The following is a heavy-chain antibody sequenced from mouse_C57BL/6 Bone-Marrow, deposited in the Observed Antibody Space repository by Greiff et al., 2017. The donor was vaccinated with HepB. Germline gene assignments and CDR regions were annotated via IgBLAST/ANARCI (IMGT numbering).Heavy chain of an antibody. Sequence: EVMLVESGEGLVKPGGSLKLSCAASGFTFSSYAMSWVRQTPEKRLEWVAYISSGGDYIYYADTVKGRFTISRDNARNTLYLQMSSLKSEDTAMYYCTRDSNYGFAYWGQGTLVTVSA. CDR3: TRDSNYGFAY. V-gene: IGHV5-9-1*02. D-gene: IGHD2-5*01. CDR1: GFTFSSYA. CDR2: ISSGGDYI. J-gene: IGHJ3*01.